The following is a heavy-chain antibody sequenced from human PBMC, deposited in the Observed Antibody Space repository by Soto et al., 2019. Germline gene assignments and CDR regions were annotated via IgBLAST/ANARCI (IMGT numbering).Heavy chain of an antibody. Sequence: QVQLVESGGSVVQPGRSLRLSCAASGFTFSSYTLHWVRQAPGKGLEWVALISYDGSNKYYADFVKGRFTISRDNSKNTLYLQMNSLRPEDTALFFCARGPYDFWSGYIADAFDVWGQGTMVTVSS. CDR3: ARGPYDFWSGYIADAFDV. CDR1: GFTFSSYT. CDR2: ISYDGSNK. D-gene: IGHD3-3*01. V-gene: IGHV3-30-3*01. J-gene: IGHJ3*01.